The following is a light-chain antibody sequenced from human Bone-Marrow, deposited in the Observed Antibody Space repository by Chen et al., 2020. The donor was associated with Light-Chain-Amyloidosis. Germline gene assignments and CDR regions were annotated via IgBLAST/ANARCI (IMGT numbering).Light chain of an antibody. J-gene: IGLJ2*01. CDR3: QSSDTSGAYHVV. CDR2: KDS. CDR1: ALSKQY. V-gene: IGLV3-25*03. Sequence: SYELTQPPSVSVPPGQTARITCSGDALSKQYVYWYQQKPGQGPVMVIYKDSERPSGIPERFSGSSSGTTVTLTISGVHAEDEADYFCQSSDTSGAYHVVFGGGTKLTVL.